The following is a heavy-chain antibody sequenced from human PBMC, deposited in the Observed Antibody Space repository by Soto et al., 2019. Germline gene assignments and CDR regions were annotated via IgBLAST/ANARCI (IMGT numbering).Heavy chain of an antibody. CDR1: GGTFSSYT. V-gene: IGHV1-69*02. CDR3: ARSYSSSRNPFSWFDP. J-gene: IGHJ5*02. CDR2: IIPILGIA. D-gene: IGHD6-13*01. Sequence: GASVKVSCKASGGTFSSYTISWVRQAPGQGLEWMGRIIPILGIANYAQKFQGRVTITADKSTSTAYMELSSLRSEDTAVYYCARSYSSSRNPFSWFDPWGQGTLVTVSS.